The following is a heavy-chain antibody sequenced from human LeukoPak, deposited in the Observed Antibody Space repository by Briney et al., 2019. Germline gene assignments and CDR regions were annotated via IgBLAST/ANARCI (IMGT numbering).Heavy chain of an antibody. D-gene: IGHD2-2*01. CDR1: GFTFSSYS. J-gene: IGHJ3*02. CDR3: ARDFRYCSSTSCPDAFDI. CDR2: ISSSSSYI. V-gene: IGHV3-21*01. Sequence: GGSLRLSCAASGFTFSSYSMNWVRQAPGKGLEWVSSISSSSSYIYYADSVKGRLTISRDNAKNSLYLQMNSLRAEDTAVYYCARDFRYCSSTSCPDAFDIWGQGTMVTVSS.